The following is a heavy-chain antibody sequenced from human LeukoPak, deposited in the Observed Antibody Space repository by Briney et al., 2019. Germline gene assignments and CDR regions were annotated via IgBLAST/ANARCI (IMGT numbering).Heavy chain of an antibody. CDR2: ISAYNGNT. J-gene: IGHJ4*02. CDR1: GYTFTSYG. V-gene: IGHV1-18*01. CDR3: ARFTFGENPKTFYY. Sequence: ASVKVSCKASGYTFTSYGISWVRQAPGQGLEWMGWISAYNGNTNYAQKLQGRVTMTTDTSTSTAYMELRSLRSDDTAVYYCARFTFGENPKTFYYWGQGTLVTVSS. D-gene: IGHD3-16*01.